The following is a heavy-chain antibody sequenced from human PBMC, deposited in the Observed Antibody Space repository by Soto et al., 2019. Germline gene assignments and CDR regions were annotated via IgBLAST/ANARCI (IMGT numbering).Heavy chain of an antibody. J-gene: IGHJ4*02. CDR1: GFTFSSYA. Sequence: QPGGSLRLSCAASGFTFSSYAMSWVRQAPGKGLEWVSAISGSGYHSYYADAVKGRFTISRDNSKNTLYLQMNSLRAEDTAVYYCAKDGSYYDSPTESDFWGQGTLVTVSS. D-gene: IGHD3-22*01. CDR2: ISGSGYHS. CDR3: AKDGSYYDSPTESDF. V-gene: IGHV3-23*01.